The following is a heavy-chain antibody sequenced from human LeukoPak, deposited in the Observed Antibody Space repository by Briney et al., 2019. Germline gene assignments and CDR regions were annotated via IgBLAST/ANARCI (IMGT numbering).Heavy chain of an antibody. CDR1: GGSISSYY. CDR2: IFDSGGT. D-gene: IGHD6-13*01. CDR3: ARGYSSSWNYFDY. Sequence: SETLSLTCTVSGGSISSYYWSWIRQPPGKGLEWIGYIFDSGGTNYNPSLKSRVTISVDTSKKQFSLKLSSVTAADTAVYYCARGYSSSWNYFDYWGQGTLVTVSS. V-gene: IGHV4-59*01. J-gene: IGHJ4*02.